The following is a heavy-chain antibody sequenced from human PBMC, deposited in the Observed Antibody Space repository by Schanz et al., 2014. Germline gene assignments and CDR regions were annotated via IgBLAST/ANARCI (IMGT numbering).Heavy chain of an antibody. CDR2: IIPVLAIA. V-gene: IGHV1-69*02. D-gene: IGHD5-18*01. J-gene: IGHJ6*02. CDR3: ARGPSQGYSYGHNIGAYYYGMDV. CDR1: GDTFRSYT. Sequence: QVQLVQSGAEVKKPGSSVKVSCKASGDTFRSYTINWVRHAPGQGLEWMGRIIPVLAIADYAQKFQGRVTITADKSTSTASMELSSLRSEDTAVYYCARGPSQGYSYGHNIGAYYYGMDVWGQGTTVTVSS.